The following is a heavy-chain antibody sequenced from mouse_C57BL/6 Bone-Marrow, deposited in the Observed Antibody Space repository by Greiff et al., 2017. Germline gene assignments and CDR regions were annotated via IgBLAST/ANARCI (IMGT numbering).Heavy chain of an antibody. CDR1: GYTFTDYY. J-gene: IGHJ2*01. Sequence: EVKLQQSGPELVKPGASVKISCKASGYTFTDYYMNWVKQSHGKSLEWIGDINPNNGGTSYNQKFMGKATLTVDKSSSTAYMELRSLTSEDSAVYYCARGGDYWGQGTTLTVSS. V-gene: IGHV1-26*01. CDR3: ARGGDY. CDR2: INPNNGGT.